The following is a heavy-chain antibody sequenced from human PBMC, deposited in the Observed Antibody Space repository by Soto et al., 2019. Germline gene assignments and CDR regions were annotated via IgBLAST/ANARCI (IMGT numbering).Heavy chain of an antibody. Sequence: EASVKVSCKASGGTFSSYAISWVRQAPGQGLEWMGGIIPIFGTANYAQKFQGRVTITADESTSTAYMELSSLRSEDTAVYYCARSILTGLGMDYFDYWGQGTLVTVSS. V-gene: IGHV1-69*13. CDR3: ARSILTGLGMDYFDY. CDR2: IIPIFGTA. D-gene: IGHD7-27*01. CDR1: GGTFSSYA. J-gene: IGHJ4*02.